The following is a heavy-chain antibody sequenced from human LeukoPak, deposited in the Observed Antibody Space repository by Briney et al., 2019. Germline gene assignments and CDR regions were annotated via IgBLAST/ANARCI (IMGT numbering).Heavy chain of an antibody. CDR2: INPNSGGT. D-gene: IGHD6-19*01. J-gene: IGHJ6*02. Sequence: GASVKVSCKASGYTFTGYYMHWVRQAPGQGLEWMGWINPNSGGTNYAQKFQGRVTMTRDTSISTAYMELSRLRSDDTAVYYCARDQVRIAVAGTGNYYYGMDVWGQGTTVTVSS. CDR1: GYTFTGYY. V-gene: IGHV1-2*02. CDR3: ARDQVRIAVAGTGNYYYGMDV.